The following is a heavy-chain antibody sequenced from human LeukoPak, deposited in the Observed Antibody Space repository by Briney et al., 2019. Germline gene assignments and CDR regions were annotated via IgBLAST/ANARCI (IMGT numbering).Heavy chain of an antibody. D-gene: IGHD5-12*01. J-gene: IGHJ4*02. V-gene: IGHV1-8*01. Sequence: ASVRVSCKTSGYAFTTYDINWVRQATGQGLEWMGWLNPNSDNTAYVQSFQGRLTLTRDTSISTAYMKLSSLRSEDTAVYYCATVFAYDPYPFDYWGQGTLVTVSS. CDR1: GYAFTTYD. CDR2: LNPNSDNT. CDR3: ATVFAYDPYPFDY.